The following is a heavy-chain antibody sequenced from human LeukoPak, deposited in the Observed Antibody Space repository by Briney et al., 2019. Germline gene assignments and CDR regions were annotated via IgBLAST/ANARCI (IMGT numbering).Heavy chain of an antibody. V-gene: IGHV3-23*01. CDR2: ISGSGGNT. Sequence: GGSLTLSCAASGFTFSSYAMSWVRQAPGKGLEWVSAISGSGGNTYYADSVKGRFTISRDNSKNTLYLQMNSLRAEDTAVYYCAKDRPYSSGWYGGIGYWGQGTLVTVSS. D-gene: IGHD6-19*01. J-gene: IGHJ4*02. CDR1: GFTFSSYA. CDR3: AKDRPYSSGWYGGIGY.